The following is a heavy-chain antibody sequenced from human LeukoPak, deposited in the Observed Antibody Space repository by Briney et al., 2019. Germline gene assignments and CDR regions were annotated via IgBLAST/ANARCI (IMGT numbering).Heavy chain of an antibody. D-gene: IGHD1-26*01. J-gene: IGHJ4*02. CDR3: ATGWEPPSDY. CDR2: IIPIFGTA. V-gene: IGHV1-69*05. CDR1: GGTFSSYA. Sequence: ASVKVSCKASGGTFSSYAISWVRQAPGQGLEWMGGIIPIFGTANYAQKFQGRVTITTDESTSTAYMELSSLRSEDTAVYYCATGWEPPSDYWGQGTLVTVSS.